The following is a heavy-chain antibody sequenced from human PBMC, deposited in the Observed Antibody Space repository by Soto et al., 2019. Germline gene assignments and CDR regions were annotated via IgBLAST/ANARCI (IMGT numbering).Heavy chain of an antibody. V-gene: IGHV4-39*01. D-gene: IGHD2-2*01. CDR1: GGSSGSSSDC. Sequence: PSEPMSLTWSVAGGSSGSSSDCWAWISQPPGKGLEWIGSISYSGSTYYNPSLKSRVTISVDTSKNQFSLNLTSVTAADTAVYYCASTGRFAAIELWWFDPWGRGTLVTVS. CDR3: ASTGRFAAIELWWFDP. J-gene: IGHJ5*02. CDR2: ISYSGST.